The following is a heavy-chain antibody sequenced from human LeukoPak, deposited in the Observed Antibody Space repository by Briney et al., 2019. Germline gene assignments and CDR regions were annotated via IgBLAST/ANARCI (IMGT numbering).Heavy chain of an antibody. Sequence: GGSLRLSCAASGFTFSSYWMSWVRQAPGKGLEWVANIKQDGSEKYYVDSVKGRFTISRDNAKNSLYLQMNSLRAEDTAVYYCASGASDFWSGYSSWFDPWGQGNLVTVSS. CDR1: GFTFSSYW. J-gene: IGHJ5*02. CDR2: IKQDGSEK. CDR3: ASGASDFWSGYSSWFDP. V-gene: IGHV3-7*01. D-gene: IGHD3-3*01.